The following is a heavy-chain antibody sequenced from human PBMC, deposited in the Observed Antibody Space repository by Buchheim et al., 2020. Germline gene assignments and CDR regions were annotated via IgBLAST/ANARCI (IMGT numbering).Heavy chain of an antibody. CDR2: INPSGGST. CDR3: ARAQRHYDILTGYANWFDP. J-gene: IGHJ5*02. D-gene: IGHD3-9*01. Sequence: QVQLVQSGAEVKKPGASVKVSCKASGYTFTSYYMHWVRQAPGQGLEWMGIINPSGGSTSYAQKFQGRVTMTRDTSTSTVYMELSSLRSEDTALYYCARAQRHYDILTGYANWFDPWGQGTL. V-gene: IGHV1-46*03. CDR1: GYTFTSYY.